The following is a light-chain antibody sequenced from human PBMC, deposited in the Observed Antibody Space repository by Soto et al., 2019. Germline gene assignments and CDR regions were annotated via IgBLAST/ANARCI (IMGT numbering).Light chain of an antibody. CDR3: QEYNGNSRT. V-gene: IGKV1-5*03. Sequence: DIQMTQSPSTLSASVGDRVTITCRASQTISTWLAWYQQKPGKAPHLLIYKASTLQSGVPSRFSGSGSGTQFTLTISSLQPDDFATYYCQEYNGNSRTFGQGTKVDI. J-gene: IGKJ1*01. CDR2: KAS. CDR1: QTISTW.